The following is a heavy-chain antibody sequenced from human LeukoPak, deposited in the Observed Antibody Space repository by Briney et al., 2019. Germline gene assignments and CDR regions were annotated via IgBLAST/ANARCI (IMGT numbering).Heavy chain of an antibody. CDR2: INDDGSGK. CDR1: GFTFSTSW. CDR3: TNLGYTD. J-gene: IGHJ4*02. Sequence: PGGSLRLSCAASGFTFSTSWMTWARQAPGKGLEWVASINDDGSGKYYVDSVKGRFTISRDNAKNSLYLQMNSLGVEDTAVYYCTNLGYTDWGQGTLVTVSS. V-gene: IGHV3-7*01. D-gene: IGHD5-18*01.